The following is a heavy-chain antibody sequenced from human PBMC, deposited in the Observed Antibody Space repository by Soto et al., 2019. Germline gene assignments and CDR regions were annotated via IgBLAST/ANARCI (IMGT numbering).Heavy chain of an antibody. CDR2: IWYDGITK. CDR1: GFTFTSYA. J-gene: IGHJ5*02. D-gene: IGHD2-15*01. CDR3: ARAKSPYDWSGESWYSAIHA. Sequence: QMQLVESGGGVVQPGTSLRLSCVGSGFTFTSYAIHWVRQTPGKGLEWLAVIWYDGITKFHTASVKGRFAISRDNSNNTVYLQMNSLTADYTALYHCARAKSPYDWSGESWYSAIHAWGQGTLVTVSS. V-gene: IGHV3-33*01.